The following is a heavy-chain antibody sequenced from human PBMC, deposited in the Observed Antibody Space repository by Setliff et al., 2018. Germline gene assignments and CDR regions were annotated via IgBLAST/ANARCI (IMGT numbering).Heavy chain of an antibody. CDR2: INPSSGRT. CDR1: GYNFTSHY. V-gene: IGHV1-46*01. J-gene: IGHJ3*02. CDR3: ARDVFPYHYEGAFDI. Sequence: ASVQVSCKASGYNFTSHYMHWVRQAPVLGLEWMGTINPSSGRTSYAQKFQGTVTMTRDTSTSTVYMDMSSLRSEDTAVYYCARDVFPYHYEGAFDIWGQGTMVTVSS. D-gene: IGHD3-22*01.